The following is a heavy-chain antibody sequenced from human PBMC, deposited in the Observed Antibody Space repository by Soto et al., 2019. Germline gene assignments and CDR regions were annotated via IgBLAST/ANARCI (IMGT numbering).Heavy chain of an antibody. CDR3: VSALGGDYYDPRSWYYAY. Sequence: PVESLKISCKGSGYKFIDYWIGGVRQLPGKGLEWMGSIYPGDFDIKYGPSFQGQVTISADKSITTVYLQWNSLKASDTGIYYCVSALGGDYYDPRSWYYAYWGKGPKVT. CDR2: IYPGDFDI. V-gene: IGHV5-51*01. CDR1: GYKFIDYW. D-gene: IGHD3-16*01. J-gene: IGHJ4*02.